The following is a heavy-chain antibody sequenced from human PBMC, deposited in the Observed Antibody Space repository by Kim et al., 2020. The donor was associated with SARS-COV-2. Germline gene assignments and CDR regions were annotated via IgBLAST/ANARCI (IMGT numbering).Heavy chain of an antibody. J-gene: IGHJ4*01. D-gene: IGHD6-13*01. V-gene: IGHV4-59*01. CDR2: IYYSGST. Sequence: SETLSLTCTVSGGSISSYYWSWIRQPPGKGLEWIGYIYYSGSTNYNPSLKSRVTISVDTSKNQFSLKLSSVTAADTAVYYCARGRIAAATRGGVYYFDY. CDR1: GGSISSYY. CDR3: ARGRIAAATRGGVYYFDY.